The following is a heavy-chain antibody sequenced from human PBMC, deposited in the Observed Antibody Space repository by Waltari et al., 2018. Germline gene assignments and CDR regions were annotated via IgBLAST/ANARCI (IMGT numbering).Heavy chain of an antibody. CDR2: IYYSGST. Sequence: QLQLQESGPGLVKPSETLSLTCTVSGGSIRSSSYYWGWIRQPPGKGLEWIGSIYYSGSTYYNPSLKSRVTISVDTSKNQFSLKLSSVTAADTAVYYCARRIAAAGTRNWFDPWGQGTLVTVSS. CDR1: GGSIRSSSYY. CDR3: ARRIAAAGTRNWFDP. D-gene: IGHD6-13*01. V-gene: IGHV4-39*01. J-gene: IGHJ5*02.